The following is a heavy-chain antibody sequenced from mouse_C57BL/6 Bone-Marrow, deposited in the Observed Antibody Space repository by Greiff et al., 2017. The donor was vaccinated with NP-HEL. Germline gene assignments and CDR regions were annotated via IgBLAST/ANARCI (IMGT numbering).Heavy chain of an antibody. J-gene: IGHJ4*01. CDR3: ARGGNYAMDY. V-gene: IGHV1-19*01. CDR2: INPYNGGT. Sequence: EVQLVESGPVLVKPGASVKMSCKASGYTFTDYYMNWVKQSHGKSLEWIGVINPYNGGTSYNQKFKGKATLTVDKSSSTAYMELNSLTSEDSAVYYCARGGNYAMDYWGQGTSVTVSS. CDR1: GYTFTDYY.